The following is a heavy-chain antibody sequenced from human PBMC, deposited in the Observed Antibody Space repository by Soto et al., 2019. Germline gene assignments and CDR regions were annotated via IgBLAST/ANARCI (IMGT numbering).Heavy chain of an antibody. CDR2: IIPILGIA. Sequence: ASVKVSCKASGGTFSSYTISWVRQAPGQGLEWMGRIIPILGIANYAQKFQGRVTITADKSTSTAYMELSSLRSEDTAVYSCARAVLTGMPTADAFDIWGQGTMVTVSS. V-gene: IGHV1-69*02. CDR1: GGTFSSYT. CDR3: ARAVLTGMPTADAFDI. J-gene: IGHJ3*02. D-gene: IGHD2-15*01.